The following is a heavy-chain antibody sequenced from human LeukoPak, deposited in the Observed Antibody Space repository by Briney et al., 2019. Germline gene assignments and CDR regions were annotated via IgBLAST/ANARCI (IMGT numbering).Heavy chain of an antibody. J-gene: IGHJ4*02. CDR2: TYYRSKWYN. CDR1: GDSVSSQSVA. D-gene: IGHD2-2*02. Sequence: SQTLSLTCAISGDSVSSQSVAWNWIRQSPSRGLEWLGTTYYRSKWYNDYAVSVKSRININPDTSKNQFSLQLSSVTPEDTAVYYCARGLYRAFDYWGQGTLVTVSS. V-gene: IGHV6-1*01. CDR3: ARGLYRAFDY.